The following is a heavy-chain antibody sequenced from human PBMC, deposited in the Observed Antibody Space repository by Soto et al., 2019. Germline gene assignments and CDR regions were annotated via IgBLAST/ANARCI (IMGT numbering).Heavy chain of an antibody. Sequence: QVQLVESGGGVVQPGRSLRLSCAASGFTFSSYGMHWVRQAPGKGLEWVAVIWYDGSNKYYADSVKGRFTISRDNSKNTLYLQMNSLRAEDTAVYYCARDVAAAAGLYGMDVWGQGTTVTVSS. J-gene: IGHJ6*02. V-gene: IGHV3-33*01. CDR3: ARDVAAAAGLYGMDV. CDR1: GFTFSSYG. CDR2: IWYDGSNK. D-gene: IGHD6-13*01.